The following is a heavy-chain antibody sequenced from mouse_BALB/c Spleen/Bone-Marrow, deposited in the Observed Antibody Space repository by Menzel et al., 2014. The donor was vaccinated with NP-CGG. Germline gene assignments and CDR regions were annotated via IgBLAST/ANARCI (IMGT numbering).Heavy chain of an antibody. CDR1: GFTFTSYA. CDR3: ARQDRVYYFDY. J-gene: IGHJ2*01. CDR2: ISSAGIHT. Sequence: EVHLVESGGGLVKPGGSLKLSCTASGFTFTSYAMSWVRQTPEKRLEWVATISSAGIHTYYVDTVKGRFTISRDNAKNTLFLHMSSLRSEDTAVYYCARQDRVYYFDYWGQGTTLTVSS. V-gene: IGHV5-9-3*01.